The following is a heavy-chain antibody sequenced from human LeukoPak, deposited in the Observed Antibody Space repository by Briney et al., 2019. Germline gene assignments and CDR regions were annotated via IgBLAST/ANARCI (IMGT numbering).Heavy chain of an antibody. CDR3: ARGPPLWFGELSKPGLFDY. CDR2: IYSGGTT. CDR1: GFTVSNNY. D-gene: IGHD3-10*01. Sequence: GGSLRLSCTVSGFTVSNNYMNWVRQAPGKGLEWVALIYSGGTTNYADSVKGRFTISRDNSKNTLYLQMTNVRVEDTAVYYCARGPPLWFGELSKPGLFDYWGQGTLVTVSS. V-gene: IGHV3-53*01. J-gene: IGHJ4*02.